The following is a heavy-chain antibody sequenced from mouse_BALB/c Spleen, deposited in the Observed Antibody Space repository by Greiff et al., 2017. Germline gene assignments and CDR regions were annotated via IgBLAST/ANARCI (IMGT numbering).Heavy chain of an antibody. J-gene: IGHJ4*01. Sequence: VQLQQSGAELVRPGSSVKISCKASGYAFSSYWMNWVKQRPGQGLEWIGQIYPGDGDTNYNGKFKGKATLTADKSSSTAYMQLSSLTSEDSAVYFCARSDPYEGYAMDYWGQGTSVTVSS. V-gene: IGHV1-80*01. CDR1: GYAFSSYW. CDR3: ARSDPYEGYAMDY. D-gene: IGHD2-13*01. CDR2: IYPGDGDT.